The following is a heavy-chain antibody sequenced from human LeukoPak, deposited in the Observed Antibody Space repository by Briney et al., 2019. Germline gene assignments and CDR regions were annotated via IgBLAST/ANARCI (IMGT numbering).Heavy chain of an antibody. Sequence: ASVNVSYKASGYTFNIYGISWVRQAPGQGREGMGWISAYNGNTNYAQKLQGRVTMTTDTSTSTACMELRSLRSDDTAVYYCARDRSSGSFEDAFDIWGQGTMVTVSS. CDR2: ISAYNGNT. D-gene: IGHD1-26*01. CDR1: GYTFNIYG. J-gene: IGHJ3*02. CDR3: ARDRSSGSFEDAFDI. V-gene: IGHV1-18*01.